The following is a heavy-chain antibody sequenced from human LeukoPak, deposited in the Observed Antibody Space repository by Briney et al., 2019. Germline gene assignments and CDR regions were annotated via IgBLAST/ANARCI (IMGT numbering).Heavy chain of an antibody. CDR3: AKVSRDIVVVPAAVHYYYYYMDV. CDR1: GGSISSSSYY. J-gene: IGHJ6*03. Sequence: PSETLSLTCTVSGGSISSSSYYWGWIRQPPGKGLEWIGSIYYSGSTNYNPSLKSRVTISVDTSKNQFSLKLSSVTAADTAVYYCAKVSRDIVVVPAAVHYYYYYMDVWGKGTTVTVSS. D-gene: IGHD2-2*01. CDR2: IYYSGST. V-gene: IGHV4-39*07.